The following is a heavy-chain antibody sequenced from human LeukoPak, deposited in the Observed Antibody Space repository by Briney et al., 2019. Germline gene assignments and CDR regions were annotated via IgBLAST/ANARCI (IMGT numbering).Heavy chain of an antibody. Sequence: SETLSLTCTVSGVSISNGIYYWNWIRQPPGKDLEWIGYIHYSGSTYYNPSLKSRVTISVDTSENQFSLKLSSVTAADTAVYYCVGDWCGGDACYPPGGLDVWGQGTTVTVSS. D-gene: IGHD2-21*01. CDR2: IHYSGST. CDR3: VGDWCGGDACYPPGGLDV. CDR1: GVSISNGIYY. J-gene: IGHJ6*02. V-gene: IGHV4-30-4*01.